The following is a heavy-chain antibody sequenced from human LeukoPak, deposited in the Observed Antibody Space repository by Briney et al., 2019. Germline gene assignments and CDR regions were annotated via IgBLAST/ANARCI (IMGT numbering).Heavy chain of an antibody. D-gene: IGHD4-17*01. Sequence: SETLSLTCTVSGGSISSYYWSWIRQPAGKGLEWIGRIYTSGSTNYNPSLKGRVTMSVDTSKNQFSLKLSSVTAADTAVYHCARVRTTGWFDPWGQGTLVTVSS. CDR1: GGSISSYY. CDR3: ARVRTTGWFDP. V-gene: IGHV4-4*07. J-gene: IGHJ5*02. CDR2: IYTSGST.